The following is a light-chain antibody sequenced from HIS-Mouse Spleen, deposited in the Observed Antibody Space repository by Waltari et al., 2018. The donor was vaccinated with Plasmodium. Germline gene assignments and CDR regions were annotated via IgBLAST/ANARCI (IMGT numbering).Light chain of an antibody. V-gene: IGLV2-11*01. CDR3: CSYAGSYTYV. CDR2: EVS. J-gene: IGLJ1*01. CDR1: SSDVGGYNY. Sequence: QSALTQPRPVSGPPGQSVPISCTGTSSDVGGYNYVSWYQQHPGKAPKLMIYEVSKRPSGVPDRFSGSKSGNTASLTISGLQAEDEADYYCCSYAGSYTYVFGTGTKVTVL.